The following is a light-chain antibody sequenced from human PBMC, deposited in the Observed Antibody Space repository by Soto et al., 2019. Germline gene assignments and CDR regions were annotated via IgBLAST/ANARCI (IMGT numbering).Light chain of an antibody. CDR3: SSYAGSNNF. V-gene: IGLV2-8*01. Sequence: QSALTQPPSASGSPGQSVTISCTGTSSDVGGYNYVSWYQQHPGKAPKLMIYEVSKRPSGVPDRFSGSKSGNTASLTVSGLQAADEADYYCSSYAGSNNFFGTGTKLTVL. J-gene: IGLJ1*01. CDR2: EVS. CDR1: SSDVGGYNY.